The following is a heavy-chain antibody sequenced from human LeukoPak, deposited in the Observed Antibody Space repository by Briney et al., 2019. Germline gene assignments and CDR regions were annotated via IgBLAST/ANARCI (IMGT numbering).Heavy chain of an antibody. CDR3: ARDQYYYDSSGYSY. Sequence: GGSLRLSCAASGFTFSSYGMHWVRQAPGKGLEWVSYISSSGSTIYYADSVKGRFTISRDNAKNSLYLQMNSLRAEDTAVYYCARDQYYYDSSGYSYWGQGTLVTVSS. CDR1: GFTFSSYG. V-gene: IGHV3-48*04. D-gene: IGHD3-22*01. CDR2: ISSSGSTI. J-gene: IGHJ4*02.